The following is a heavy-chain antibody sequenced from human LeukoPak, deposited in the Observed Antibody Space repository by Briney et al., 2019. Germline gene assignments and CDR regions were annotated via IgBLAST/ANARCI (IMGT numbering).Heavy chain of an antibody. Sequence: ASVKVSCKASGGTFSRFGIGWVRQAPGQGLEWMGGIIPLFGKANYAQKFQGRVTITADESTSTAYMELSSLRSEDTAVYYWARRVQIGGTGNYLGQGTLVTVSS. D-gene: IGHD3-16*01. V-gene: IGHV1-69*13. CDR2: IIPLFGKA. J-gene: IGHJ4*02. CDR1: GGTFSRFG. CDR3: ARRVQIGGTGNY.